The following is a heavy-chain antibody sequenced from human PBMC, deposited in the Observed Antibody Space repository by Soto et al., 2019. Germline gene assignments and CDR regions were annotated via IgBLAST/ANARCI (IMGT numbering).Heavy chain of an antibody. D-gene: IGHD1-20*01. CDR3: ARGSYIRPYYYYCGMDV. Sequence: PSETLSLTCAVYGGSFSGYYWSWIRQPPGKGLEWIGEINHSGSTNYNPSLKSRVTISVDTSKNQFSLKLSSVTAADTAVYYCARGSYIRPYYYYCGMDVWGQGTTVTVSS. J-gene: IGHJ6*02. CDR1: GGSFSGYY. V-gene: IGHV4-34*01. CDR2: INHSGST.